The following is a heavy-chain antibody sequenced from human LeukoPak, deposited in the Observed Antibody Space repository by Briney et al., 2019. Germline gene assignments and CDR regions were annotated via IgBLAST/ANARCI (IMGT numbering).Heavy chain of an antibody. CDR2: IYYSGST. D-gene: IGHD6-19*01. CDR1: GGSISSYY. CDR3: ARWTYSSANWWFDP. Sequence: SETLSLTCTVSGGSISSYYWSWIRQPPGKGLEWIGYIYYSGSTNYNPSLKSRVTISVDTYKNQFSLKLSSVTAADTAVYYCARWTYSSANWWFDPWGQGTLVTVSS. V-gene: IGHV4-59*01. J-gene: IGHJ5*02.